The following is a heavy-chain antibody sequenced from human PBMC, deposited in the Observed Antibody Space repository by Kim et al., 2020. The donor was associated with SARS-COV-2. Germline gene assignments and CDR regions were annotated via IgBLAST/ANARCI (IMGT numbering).Heavy chain of an antibody. CDR3: ARGGWGYCSSTSCLS. V-gene: IGHV4-34*01. Sequence: SETLSLTCAVYGGSFSGYYWSWIRQPPGKGLEWIGEINHSGSTNYNPSLKSRVTISVDTSKNQFSLKLSSVTAADTAVYYCARGGWGYCSSTSCLSWG. CDR1: GGSFSGYY. D-gene: IGHD2-2*01. CDR2: INHSGST. J-gene: IGHJ6*01.